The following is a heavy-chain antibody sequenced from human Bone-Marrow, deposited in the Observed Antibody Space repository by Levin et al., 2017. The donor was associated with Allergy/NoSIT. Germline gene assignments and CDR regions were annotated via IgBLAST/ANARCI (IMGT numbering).Heavy chain of an antibody. V-gene: IGHV3-30-3*01. CDR1: GFTFSSYA. CDR2: ISDDGNRK. CDR3: VRGYCTGGNCYLDY. Sequence: GGSLRLSCAASGFTFSSYAIHWVRQAPGKGLEWVSVISDDGNRKYYADSVKGRFTISRDDSRNTLSLQLNSLRAEDTAVYYCVRGYCTGGNCYLDYWGQGTLVTVSS. J-gene: IGHJ4*02. D-gene: IGHD2-8*02.